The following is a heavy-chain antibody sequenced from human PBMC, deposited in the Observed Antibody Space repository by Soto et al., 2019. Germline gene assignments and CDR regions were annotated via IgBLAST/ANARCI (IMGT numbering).Heavy chain of an antibody. CDR3: ARTGTIGTGSSSPNWFDP. CDR1: GFSLSTSGVG. D-gene: IGHD6-13*01. V-gene: IGHV2-5*02. CDR2: IYWDDDK. J-gene: IGHJ5*02. Sequence: QITLKESGPTLVKPTQTLTLTCTFSGFSLSTSGVGVGWIRQPPGKALEWLALIYWDDDKRYSPSLKSRLTITKDTSKNQVVLTMTNMDPVDTATYYCARTGTIGTGSSSPNWFDPWGQGTLVTVSS.